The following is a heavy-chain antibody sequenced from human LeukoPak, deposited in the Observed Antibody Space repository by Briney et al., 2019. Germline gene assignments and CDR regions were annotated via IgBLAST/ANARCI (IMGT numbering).Heavy chain of an antibody. Sequence: GGSLRLSCTASGFTFSNYWMHWVRQAPGKGLVWVSRISGDGMNTAYADSVKGQFTISRDNAKNTLYLQMNSLRVEDTAVYYCARPSYYFDSWGQGTLVTVSS. V-gene: IGHV3-74*01. D-gene: IGHD3-16*01. J-gene: IGHJ4*02. CDR3: ARPSYYFDS. CDR1: GFTFSNYW. CDR2: ISGDGMNT.